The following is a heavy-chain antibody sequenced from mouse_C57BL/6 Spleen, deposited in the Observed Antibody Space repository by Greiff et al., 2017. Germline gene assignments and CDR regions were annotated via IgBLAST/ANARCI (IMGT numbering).Heavy chain of an antibody. V-gene: IGHV1-18*01. J-gene: IGHJ4*01. Sequence: VQLQQSGPELVKPGASVTIPCKASGYTFTDYNMDWVKQSHGKSLEWIGDINPNNGGTIYNQKFKGKATLTVDKSSSTAYMELRSLTSEDTAVYYCARGDYYAMDYWGQGTSVTVSS. CDR1: GYTFTDYN. CDR2: INPNNGGT. CDR3: ARGDYYAMDY.